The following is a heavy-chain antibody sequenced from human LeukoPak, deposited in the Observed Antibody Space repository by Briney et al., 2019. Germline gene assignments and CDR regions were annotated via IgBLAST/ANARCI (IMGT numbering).Heavy chain of an antibody. CDR3: ARGGPYGGSSAFDY. Sequence: PGGSLRLSCAASGFTLSDHYMDWVRQAPGNGLEWVGRSRNKADGYTTVYAASVKGRFTISRDDSKDSLYLQMNSLKIEDTGVYYCARGGPYGGSSAFDYWGQGTLVTVSS. CDR2: SRNKADGYTT. D-gene: IGHD4-23*01. V-gene: IGHV3-72*01. CDR1: GFTLSDHY. J-gene: IGHJ4*02.